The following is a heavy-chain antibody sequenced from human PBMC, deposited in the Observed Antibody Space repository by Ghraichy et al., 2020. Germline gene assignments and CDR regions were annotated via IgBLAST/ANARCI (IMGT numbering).Heavy chain of an antibody. Sequence: SVKVSCKASGGTFSSYAISWVRQAPGQGLEWMGGIIPIFGTANYAQKFQGRVTITADESTSTAYMELSSLRSEDTAVYYCARDLTVGDSSGYSLDYWGQGTLVTVSS. D-gene: IGHD3-22*01. CDR3: ARDLTVGDSSGYSLDY. CDR2: IIPIFGTA. V-gene: IGHV1-69*13. J-gene: IGHJ4*02. CDR1: GGTFSSYA.